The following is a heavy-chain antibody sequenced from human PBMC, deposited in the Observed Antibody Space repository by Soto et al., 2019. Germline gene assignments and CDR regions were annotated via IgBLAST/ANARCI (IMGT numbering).Heavy chain of an antibody. D-gene: IGHD4-17*01. CDR2: MSAGAVST. CDR3: AKPHYGDYVPFDS. J-gene: IGHJ4*02. CDR1: AFSFSSYA. Sequence: EVQLLESGGGLVQPGGSLRLSCAASAFSFSSYAMSWVRQAPGKGLEWVSSMSAGAVSTFYADSVKGRFTISRDISKNTLYLQMNSPRAEDTAVYYCAKPHYGDYVPFDSWGQGTLVTVSS. V-gene: IGHV3-23*01.